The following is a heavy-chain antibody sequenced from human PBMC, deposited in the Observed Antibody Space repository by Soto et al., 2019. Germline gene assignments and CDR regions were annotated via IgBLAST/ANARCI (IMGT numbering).Heavy chain of an antibody. V-gene: IGHV3-64D*06. CDR3: VKEGYMRSDWYGQFDY. CDR2: ISSYGADT. D-gene: IGHD6-19*01. Sequence: EVQLVESGGTLVQPGGSLRLSCSASGFTFNSYAMHWVRKAPGKGLEFVSAISSYGADTYYADSVKGRFAISRDNSKNTLYLQMSSLRAEDTALHYCVKEGYMRSDWYGQFDYWGQGALVTVSS. CDR1: GFTFNSYA. J-gene: IGHJ4*02.